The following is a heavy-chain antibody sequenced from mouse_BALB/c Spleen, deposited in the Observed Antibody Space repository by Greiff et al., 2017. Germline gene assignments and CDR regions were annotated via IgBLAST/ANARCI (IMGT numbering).Heavy chain of an antibody. J-gene: IGHJ3*01. Sequence: VQLKESGTVLARPGASVKMSCKASGYSFTSYWMHWVKQRPGQGLEWIGAIYPGNSDTSYNQKFKGKAKLTAVTSASTAYMELSSLTNEDSAVYYCTRSMITTYWFAYWGQGTLVTVSA. CDR1: GYSFTSYW. V-gene: IGHV1-5*01. CDR3: TRSMITTYWFAY. CDR2: IYPGNSDT. D-gene: IGHD2-4*01.